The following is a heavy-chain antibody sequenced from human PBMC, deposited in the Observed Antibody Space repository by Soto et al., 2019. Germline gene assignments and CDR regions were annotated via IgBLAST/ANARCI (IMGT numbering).Heavy chain of an antibody. CDR1: GFTFSNYW. CDR3: ACSRRPARLGPKGAIDY. J-gene: IGHJ4*02. CDR2: IDTDGSTT. V-gene: IGHV3-74*01. D-gene: IGHD2-15*01. Sequence: AGGSLRLSCATSGFTFSNYWMHWVRQVPGRGLVWVSRIDTDGSTTSYADFAKGRFTISRDNAESTLSLQMNSLRAEDTAIYYCACSRRPARLGPKGAIDYWGQGTLVTVSS.